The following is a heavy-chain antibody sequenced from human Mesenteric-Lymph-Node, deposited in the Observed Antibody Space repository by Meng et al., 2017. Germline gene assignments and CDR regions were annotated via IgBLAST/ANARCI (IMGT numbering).Heavy chain of an antibody. CDR2: IWYDGSNK. CDR3: AGSEGTVVITLDY. J-gene: IGHJ4*02. Sequence: QVAVVESGGCVVQPGVSLRISCSASGFTFSSYGMHWVRQAPGKGLEWVAVIWYDGSNKYYADSVKGRFTISRDNSKNTLYLQMNSLRAEDTAVYYCAGSEGTVVITLDYWGQGTLVTVSS. V-gene: IGHV3-33*01. CDR1: GFTFSSYG. D-gene: IGHD3-22*01.